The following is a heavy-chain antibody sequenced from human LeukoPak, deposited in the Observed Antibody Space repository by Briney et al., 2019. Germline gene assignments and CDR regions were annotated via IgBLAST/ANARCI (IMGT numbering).Heavy chain of an antibody. CDR3: ARDPRRVTAISTYDY. Sequence: ASVKVSCKASGYTFTGYYMHWVRQAPGQGLEWMGWINPNSGGTNYAQKFQGRVTMTRDTSISTAYMELSRLRSDDTAVYYCARDPRRVTAISTYDYWGQGTLVTVSS. J-gene: IGHJ4*02. D-gene: IGHD2-21*02. V-gene: IGHV1-2*02. CDR2: INPNSGGT. CDR1: GYTFTGYY.